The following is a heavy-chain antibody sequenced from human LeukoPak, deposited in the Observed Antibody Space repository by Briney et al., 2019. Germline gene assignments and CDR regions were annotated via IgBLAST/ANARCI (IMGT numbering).Heavy chain of an antibody. CDR3: ARHQYRSGSTYHFDS. CDR2: MFYSGNT. V-gene: IGHV4-39*01. D-gene: IGHD6-19*01. J-gene: IGHJ4*02. CDR1: GGSISSSSHS. Sequence: SETLSLTCTVSGGSISSSSHSWGWIRQPPWKGLEWIGTMFYSGNTYYNSSLKSRVTMSVDTSKNLLSLKVTSMTAADTAVYYCARHQYRSGSTYHFDSWGQGTLVTVSS.